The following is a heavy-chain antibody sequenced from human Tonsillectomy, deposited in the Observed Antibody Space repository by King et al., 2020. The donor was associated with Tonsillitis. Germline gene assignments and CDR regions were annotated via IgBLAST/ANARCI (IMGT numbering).Heavy chain of an antibody. CDR1: GFTFRSHA. Sequence: VQLVESGGGVVQPGRSLRLSCEASGFTFRSHAMHWVRQAPGKGLEWVAFISYDGSNTYYAVSVKGRFTLSRDNSKNTLYLQMNSLRAEDTAVYYCARRTIFGVVNPLDYWGQGTLVTVSS. D-gene: IGHD3-3*01. CDR3: ARRTIFGVVNPLDY. V-gene: IGHV3-30*01. CDR2: ISYDGSNT. J-gene: IGHJ4*02.